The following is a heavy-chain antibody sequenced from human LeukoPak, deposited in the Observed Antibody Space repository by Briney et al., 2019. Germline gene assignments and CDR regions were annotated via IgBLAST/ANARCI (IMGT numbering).Heavy chain of an antibody. Sequence: PGGSLRLSRAASGFTFKTYSMHWVRQAPGEGLEWVAVISSHGSTEYYADSVKGRFTISRDNSKNTLHLQMNSLRPEDTAVYYCARDPVPAAARHFDYWGQGTLVTVSS. CDR1: GFTFKTYS. CDR2: ISSHGSTE. V-gene: IGHV3-30-3*01. J-gene: IGHJ4*02. CDR3: ARDPVPAAARHFDY. D-gene: IGHD2-2*01.